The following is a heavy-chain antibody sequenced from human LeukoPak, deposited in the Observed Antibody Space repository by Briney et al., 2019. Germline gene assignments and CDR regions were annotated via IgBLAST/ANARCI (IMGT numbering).Heavy chain of an antibody. Sequence: GGSLRLSCVASDFTFPNYAMTWVRLAPGKGLEWVSSISSSSSYIYYADSVKGRFTISRDNAKNSLYLQMNSLRAEDTAVYYCARDEPDNYDILTGSYAFDIWGQGTMVTVSS. V-gene: IGHV3-21*01. J-gene: IGHJ3*02. D-gene: IGHD3-9*01. CDR3: ARDEPDNYDILTGSYAFDI. CDR1: DFTFPNYA. CDR2: ISSSSSYI.